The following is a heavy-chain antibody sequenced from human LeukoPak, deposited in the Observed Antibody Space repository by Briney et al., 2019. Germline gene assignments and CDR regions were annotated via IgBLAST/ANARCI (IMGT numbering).Heavy chain of an antibody. CDR3: ARDPGSANYGSGSYSSYVDY. V-gene: IGHV4-59*01. CDR1: GGSISSYD. CDR2: ICYNGST. D-gene: IGHD3-10*01. Sequence: SETLSLTCTVSGGSISSYDWSWIRQPPGKGLEWIGNICYNGSTNYNPSLKSRVTTSVDTSRNQFSLKVNSVTAADTAVYYCARDPGSANYGSGSYSSYVDYWGQGTLVTVSS. J-gene: IGHJ4*02.